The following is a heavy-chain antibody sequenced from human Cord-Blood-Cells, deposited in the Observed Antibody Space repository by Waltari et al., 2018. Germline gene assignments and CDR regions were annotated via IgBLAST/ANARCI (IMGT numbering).Heavy chain of an antibody. CDR3: AKDQDYGYFDY. CDR1: GFTFSSYG. CDR2: IAYDGSKK. D-gene: IGHD3-10*01. V-gene: IGHV3-30*18. J-gene: IGHJ4*02. Sequence: QVQLVESGGGVVQPGRSLRLSCAASGFTFSSYGMHWVRQAPGKGLGCVAVIAYDGSKKYYADSVKGRFTISRDNSKNTLYLQMNSLRAEDTAVYYCAKDQDYGYFDYWGQGTLVTVSS.